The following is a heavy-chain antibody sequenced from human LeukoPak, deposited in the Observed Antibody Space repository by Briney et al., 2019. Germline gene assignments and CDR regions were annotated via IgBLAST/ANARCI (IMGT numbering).Heavy chain of an antibody. CDR3: AKDAVFYCSSTSCYTPVDY. V-gene: IGHV3-23*01. J-gene: IGHJ4*02. CDR1: GFTFSSYA. CDR2: ISGSGGST. Sequence: SGGSLRLSCAASGFTFSSYAMSWVRQAPGKGLEWVSAISGSGGSTYYADSVKGRFTISRDNSKNTLYLQMNSLRAEDTAVYYCAKDAVFYCSSTSCYTPVDYWGQGTLVTVSS. D-gene: IGHD2-2*01.